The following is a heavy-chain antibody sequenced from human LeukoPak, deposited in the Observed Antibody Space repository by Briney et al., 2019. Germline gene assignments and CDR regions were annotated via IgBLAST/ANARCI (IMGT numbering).Heavy chain of an antibody. D-gene: IGHD2-15*01. Sequence: KPSETLSLTCTVSGVSISSSSYYWGWIRQPPGKGLEWIGSIYDSGSAYYNPSLKSRVTLSEDTSKNQFSLKLSSVTAADTAVYYCARRYLGYCRGGSCPLNYYGVDVWGQGSSVTVSS. CDR1: GVSISSSSYY. J-gene: IGHJ6*02. CDR3: ARRYLGYCRGGSCPLNYYGVDV. CDR2: IYDSGSA. V-gene: IGHV4-39*01.